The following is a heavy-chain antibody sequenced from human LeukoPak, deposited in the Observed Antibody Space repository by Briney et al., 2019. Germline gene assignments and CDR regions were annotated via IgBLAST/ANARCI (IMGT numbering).Heavy chain of an antibody. V-gene: IGHV1-69*01. CDR3: ARNGQPHGGEFDY. CDR1: GGTFSSYA. Sequence: SVKVSCKASGGTFSSYAISWVRQAPGQGLGWMGGIIPIFGTANYAQKFQGRVTITADESTSTAYMELSSLRSEDTAVYYCARNGQPHGGEFDYWGQGTLVTVSS. D-gene: IGHD2-8*01. CDR2: IIPIFGTA. J-gene: IGHJ4*02.